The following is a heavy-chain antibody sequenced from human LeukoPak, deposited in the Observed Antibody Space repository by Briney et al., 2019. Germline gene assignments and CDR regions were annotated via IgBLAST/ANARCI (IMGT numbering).Heavy chain of an antibody. CDR1: GYTFSRQG. CDR3: AKGSFYCNGNSCPQYYYYMDV. Sequence: GGSLRLSCAASGYTFSRQGIHWVRQAPGKGLEWVAFIRYDGSNKYYADSVKGRFTISRDDSKNTLYLQMNGLRADDTAVYYCAKGSFYCNGNSCPQYYYYMDVWGKGTTVTVSS. V-gene: IGHV3-30*02. J-gene: IGHJ6*03. CDR2: IRYDGSNK. D-gene: IGHD2-2*01.